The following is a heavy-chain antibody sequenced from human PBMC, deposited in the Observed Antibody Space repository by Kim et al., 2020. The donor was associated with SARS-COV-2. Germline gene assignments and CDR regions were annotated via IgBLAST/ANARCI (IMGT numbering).Heavy chain of an antibody. CDR2: ISNGGNVI. V-gene: IGHV3-11*01. J-gene: IGHJ3*02. CDR3: ASRVHSHAFDI. CDR1: GFTFSGSY. D-gene: IGHD2-15*01. Sequence: GGSLRLSCAASGFTFSGSYMSWIRQAPGRGLEWVSFISNGGNVIYYADSVKGRFTISRDDAKNSLYLQMSSLRAEDTALYYCASRVHSHAFDIWGQGTMVTVSA.